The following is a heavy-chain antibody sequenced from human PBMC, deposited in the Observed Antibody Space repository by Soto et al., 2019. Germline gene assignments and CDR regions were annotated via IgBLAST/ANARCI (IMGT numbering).Heavy chain of an antibody. J-gene: IGHJ4*02. CDR2: VYYSGTT. V-gene: IGHV4-61*01. Sequence: LSLTCSVSGGSVSDKTYYWSWIRQPPGKRLEGIGYVYYSGTTNYNPSLKSRVTISVDLSKNRFSLRLSSVPTADTALYYCARTTAVPNTLRSRYFFDYWGQGTLVTVSS. CDR1: GGSVSDKTYY. CDR3: ARTTAVPNTLRSRYFFDY. D-gene: IGHD4-17*01.